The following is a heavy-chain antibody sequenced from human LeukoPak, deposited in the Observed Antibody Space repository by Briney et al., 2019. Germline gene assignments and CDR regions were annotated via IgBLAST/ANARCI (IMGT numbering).Heavy chain of an antibody. CDR1: GFTFSSSW. D-gene: IGHD6-19*01. J-gene: IGHJ4*02. CDR3: AKGGSGWYLSGYFDY. V-gene: IGHV3-23*01. Sequence: GALRLSCVASGFTFSSSWMSWVRQAPGKGLEWVSAISGSGSSTYYADSVKGRFTISRDNSKNTLYLQMNSLRAEDTAVYYCAKGGSGWYLSGYFDYWGQGTLVTVSS. CDR2: ISGSGSST.